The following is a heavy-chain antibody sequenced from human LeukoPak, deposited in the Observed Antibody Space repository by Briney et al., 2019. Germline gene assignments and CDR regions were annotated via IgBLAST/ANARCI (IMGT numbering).Heavy chain of an antibody. Sequence: PGGSLRLSCAASGFTVSDNYMSWVRQAPGKGLEWVSVMYSRGDTYYANSVKGRFTFSRDISKNTLYLQMNGLRTEDTAMYYCARVRGIVVVTGRDYFDYWGQGTLVTVSS. D-gene: IGHD3-22*01. CDR3: ARVRGIVVVTGRDYFDY. J-gene: IGHJ4*02. CDR1: GFTVSDNY. V-gene: IGHV3-53*01. CDR2: MYSRGDT.